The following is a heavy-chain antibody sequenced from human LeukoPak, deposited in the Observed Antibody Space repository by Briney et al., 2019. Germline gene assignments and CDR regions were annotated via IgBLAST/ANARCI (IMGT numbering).Heavy chain of an antibody. Sequence: ASVKVSCKASGYTFTGYHMHWVRQAPGQGLEWMGWINPNSGGTNYAQKFQGRVTMTRDTSISTAYMELSRLRSDDTAVYYCARSRIVVVPAAIRNFWFDPWGQGTLVTVSS. D-gene: IGHD2-2*01. CDR2: INPNSGGT. CDR1: GYTFTGYH. J-gene: IGHJ5*02. CDR3: ARSRIVVVPAAIRNFWFDP. V-gene: IGHV1-2*02.